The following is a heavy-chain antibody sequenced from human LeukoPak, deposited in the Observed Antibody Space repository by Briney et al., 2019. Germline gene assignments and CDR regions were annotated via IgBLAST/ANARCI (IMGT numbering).Heavy chain of an antibody. CDR1: GYTLTIYG. CDR2: ISTQSGNT. CDR3: ARSARFLEWSYGMDV. D-gene: IGHD3-3*01. J-gene: IGHJ6*02. V-gene: IGHV1-18*01. Sequence: AASVKVSFEASGYTLTIYGINWMRQAPGQGLEWMGWISTQSGNTNYAQKVQGRLTLTTDRSTNTAYMELRSLRSDDTAVYYCARSARFLEWSYGMDVWGQGTTVTVSS.